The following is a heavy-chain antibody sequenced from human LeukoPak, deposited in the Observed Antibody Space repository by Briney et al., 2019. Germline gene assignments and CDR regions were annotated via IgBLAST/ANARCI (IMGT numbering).Heavy chain of an antibody. CDR1: GFTFSDYY. CDR2: ISSSGSTI. Sequence: GGSLRLSCAASGFTFSDYYMSWIRQAPGKGLEWVSYISSSGSTIYYADSVKGRFTISRDNAKNSLYLQMNSLRAEDTAVYYCAKDLSSAAAAPDAFDIWGQGTMVTVSS. D-gene: IGHD6-13*01. V-gene: IGHV3-11*01. J-gene: IGHJ3*02. CDR3: AKDLSSAAAAPDAFDI.